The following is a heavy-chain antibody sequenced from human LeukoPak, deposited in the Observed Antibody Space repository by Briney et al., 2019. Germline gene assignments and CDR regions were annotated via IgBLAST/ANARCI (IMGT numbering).Heavy chain of an antibody. CDR2: ISSDGTTT. V-gene: IGHV3-23*01. CDR3: AKTNLSTHRSSSGPRRGSLSYYYYMDV. D-gene: IGHD6-6*01. CDR1: GLSFGSYT. Sequence: PGGSLRLSCAPSGLSFGSYTMTWVRQAPGKGLERVAGISSDGTTTSYADSVKGRFTISRENTLNLQMDSLRAEDTATYYCAKTNLSTHRSSSGPRRGSLSYYYYMDVWGRGTTVTVSS. J-gene: IGHJ6*03.